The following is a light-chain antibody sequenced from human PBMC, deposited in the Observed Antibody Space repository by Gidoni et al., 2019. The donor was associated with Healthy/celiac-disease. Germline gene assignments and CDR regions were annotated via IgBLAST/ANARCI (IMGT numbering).Light chain of an antibody. CDR1: QSVLYSSNNKNY. CDR2: WAS. V-gene: IGKV4-1*01. J-gene: IGKJ4*01. Sequence: DIVMTQYPDSLAVSLGERATINCKSSQSVLYSSNNKNYLAWYQQKPGQPPKLLISWASTRESGVPDRFSGSGSGTDFTLTISSLQAEDVAVYYCQQYYSTPLTFGGGTKVEIK. CDR3: QQYYSTPLT.